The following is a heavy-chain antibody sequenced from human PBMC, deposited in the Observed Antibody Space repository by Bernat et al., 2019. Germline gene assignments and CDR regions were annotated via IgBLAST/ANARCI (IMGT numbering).Heavy chain of an antibody. CDR3: ARGRPSYGDYNC. Sequence: EVQLMESGGGLIQPGGSLRLSCAASGFSVSSSYMSWVRQAPGKGLEWVSVIYNDGATRYADSVKGRFTIFRDNSKNTLFLQMDSLRGEDTAIYYWARGRPSYGDYNCWGQGTMVTVSS. D-gene: IGHD4-17*01. CDR1: GFSVSSSY. V-gene: IGHV3-53*01. J-gene: IGHJ4*02. CDR2: IYNDGAT.